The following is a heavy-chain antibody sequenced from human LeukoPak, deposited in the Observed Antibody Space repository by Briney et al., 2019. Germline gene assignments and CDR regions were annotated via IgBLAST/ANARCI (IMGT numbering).Heavy chain of an antibody. CDR1: GYSFTSYY. CDR3: ARRNYGDHLDY. V-gene: IGHV1-46*01. Sequence: ASVKVSCKASGYSFTSYYIHWVRQAPGQGLEWMGIINPRGGYTSYAQKFQERVTMTRDTSTSIVYMEVSSLRSDDTAVYYCARRNYGDHLDYWGQGTLVTVSS. J-gene: IGHJ4*01. D-gene: IGHD4-17*01. CDR2: INPRGGYT.